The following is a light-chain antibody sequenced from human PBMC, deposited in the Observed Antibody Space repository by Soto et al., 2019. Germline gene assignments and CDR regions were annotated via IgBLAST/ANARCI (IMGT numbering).Light chain of an antibody. CDR1: QNISTN. Sequence: DIVMTQSPATVSVSPGERATLSCRASQNISTNLAWYQQKPGQAPRLLLLSASSRLSDIPARFSGSGSGTEFTLTISSLQPDDSATYYCQQYNSYRAFGQGTKVDIK. J-gene: IGKJ1*01. CDR3: QQYNSYRA. V-gene: IGKV3-15*01. CDR2: SAS.